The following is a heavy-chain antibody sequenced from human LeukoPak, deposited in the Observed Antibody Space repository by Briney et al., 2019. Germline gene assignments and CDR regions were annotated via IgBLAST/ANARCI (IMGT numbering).Heavy chain of an antibody. D-gene: IGHD4-11*01. Sequence: PSETLSLTCAVYGGSFSGYYWSWIRQPPGKGLEWIGYIYYSGSTNYNPSLKSRVTISVDTSKNQFSLKLSSVTAADTAVYYCARDSVTTTSDAFDIWGQGTMVTVSS. J-gene: IGHJ3*02. CDR1: GGSFSGYY. V-gene: IGHV4-59*01. CDR3: ARDSVTTTSDAFDI. CDR2: IYYSGST.